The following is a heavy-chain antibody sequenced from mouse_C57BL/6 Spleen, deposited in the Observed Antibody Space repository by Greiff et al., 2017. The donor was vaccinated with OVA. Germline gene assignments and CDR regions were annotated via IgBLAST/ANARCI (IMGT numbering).Heavy chain of an antibody. CDR2: IHPNSGST. Sequence: QVQLQQPGAELVKPGASVKLSCKASGYTFTSYWMHWVKQRPGQGLEWIGMIHPNSGSTNYNEKFKSKATLTVDKSSSTAYMQLSSLTSEDSAVYYCARPLTTVVARDFDVWGTGTTVTVSS. D-gene: IGHD1-1*01. V-gene: IGHV1-64*01. CDR1: GYTFTSYW. J-gene: IGHJ1*03. CDR3: ARPLTTVVARDFDV.